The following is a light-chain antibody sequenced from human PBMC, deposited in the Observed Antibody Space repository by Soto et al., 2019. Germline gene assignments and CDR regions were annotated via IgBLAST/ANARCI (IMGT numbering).Light chain of an antibody. J-gene: IGKJ4*01. CDR1: QSISSNY. CDR3: QQYGSSSLT. CDR2: AAS. V-gene: IGKV3-20*01. Sequence: SVWTQSPGTLSLSPGERATLSCRASQSISSNYLAWYQQKTGQAPRLLIYAASSRATGIPDRFSGTGSGTDFILTISRLEPEDFAVYYCQQYGSSSLTFGGGTKV.